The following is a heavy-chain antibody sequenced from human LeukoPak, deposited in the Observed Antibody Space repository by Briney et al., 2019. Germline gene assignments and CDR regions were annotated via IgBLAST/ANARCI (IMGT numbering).Heavy chain of an antibody. CDR1: GGSISSGSYY. CDR2: INHSGST. CDR3: ARVIGARLDY. J-gene: IGHJ4*02. V-gene: IGHV4-39*07. Sequence: PSETLSLTCTVSGGSISSGSYYWGWIRQPPGKGLEWIGEINHSGSTNYNPSLKSRVTISVDTSKNQFSLKLSSVTAADTAVYYCARVIGARLDYWGQGTLVTVSS. D-gene: IGHD3-10*01.